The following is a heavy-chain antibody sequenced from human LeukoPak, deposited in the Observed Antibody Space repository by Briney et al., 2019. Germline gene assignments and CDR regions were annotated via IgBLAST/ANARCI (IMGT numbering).Heavy chain of an antibody. J-gene: IGHJ4*02. D-gene: IGHD3-3*01. Sequence: GGSLRLSCAASGFTFSSYAMHWVRQAPGKGLEWVAVISYDGSNKYYADSVKGRFTISRDNSKNTLYLEMKSLIPEDTALYYCAKPQEADLWVPDYWGQGTLVTVSS. V-gene: IGHV3-30*04. CDR1: GFTFSSYA. CDR3: AKPQEADLWVPDY. CDR2: ISYDGSNK.